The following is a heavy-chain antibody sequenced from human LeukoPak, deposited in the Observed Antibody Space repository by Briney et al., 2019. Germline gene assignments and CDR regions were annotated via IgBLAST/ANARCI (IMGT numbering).Heavy chain of an antibody. Sequence: PGGSLRLSCAASGFTFSSYAMHWVRQAPGKGLEWVAVISYDGSNKYYADSVKGRFTISRDNSKNTLYLQMNSLRAEDTAVYYCARDLEIGSGSYYNFDYWGQGTLVTVSS. J-gene: IGHJ4*02. D-gene: IGHD3-10*01. V-gene: IGHV3-30-3*01. CDR1: GFTFSSYA. CDR3: ARDLEIGSGSYYNFDY. CDR2: ISYDGSNK.